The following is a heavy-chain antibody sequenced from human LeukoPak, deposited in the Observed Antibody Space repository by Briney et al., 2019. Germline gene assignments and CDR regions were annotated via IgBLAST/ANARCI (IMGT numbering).Heavy chain of an antibody. J-gene: IGHJ4*02. V-gene: IGHV3-11*01. CDR3: ASGVVRGVINY. Sequence: GGSLRLSCAASGFTFTRYWMSWIRQAPGKGLEWVSYISSSGSTIYYADSVKGRFTISRDNAKNSLYLQMNSLRAEDTAVYYCASGVVRGVINYWGQGTLVTVSS. CDR2: ISSSGSTI. D-gene: IGHD3-10*01. CDR1: GFTFTRYW.